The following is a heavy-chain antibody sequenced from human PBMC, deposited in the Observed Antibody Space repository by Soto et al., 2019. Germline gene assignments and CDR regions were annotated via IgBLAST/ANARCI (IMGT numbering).Heavy chain of an antibody. CDR3: ARETGYCSGGSCPLPDAYYYYYGMDV. CDR2: INPNSGGT. J-gene: IGHJ6*02. V-gene: IGHV1-2*04. CDR1: GYTFTGYY. Sequence: ASVKVSCKASGYTFTGYYMHWVRQAPGQGLEWMGWINPNSGGTNYAQKFQGWVTMTRDTSISTAYMELSRLRSDDTAVYYCARETGYCSGGSCPLPDAYYYYYGMDVWGQGTTVTVSS. D-gene: IGHD2-15*01.